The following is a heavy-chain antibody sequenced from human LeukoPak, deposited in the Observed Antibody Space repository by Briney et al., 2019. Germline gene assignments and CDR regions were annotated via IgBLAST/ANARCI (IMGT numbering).Heavy chain of an antibody. D-gene: IGHD4-17*01. CDR3: ARDRNGDYEEYYFNY. CDR1: GGSISSSSYY. J-gene: IGHJ4*02. CDR2: IYSSGST. Sequence: PSETLSLTCTVSGGSISSSSYYWSWIRQSPGKGLEWIGYIYSSGSTNYNPSLKSRVTISVDTSKNQFSLKLSSVTAADTAVYYCARDRNGDYEEYYFNYWGQGTLVTVSS. V-gene: IGHV4-61*01.